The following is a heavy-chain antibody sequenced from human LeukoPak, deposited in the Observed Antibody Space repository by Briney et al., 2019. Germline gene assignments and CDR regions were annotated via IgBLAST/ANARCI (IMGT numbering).Heavy chain of an antibody. CDR1: GYTFTSSG. J-gene: IGHJ4*02. V-gene: IGHV1-18*01. CDR2: IHPYNGKT. CDR3: TTYYTQHPGDSSGYYYC. Sequence: ASVKASCKASGYTFTSSGISWLRQAPGQGLEWMGWIHPYNGKTNYAHTLKGRVTVTTDTYTSPAYLHMRRLTSDDTAVCYCTTYYTQHPGDSSGYYYCWGQGTLVTVSS. D-gene: IGHD3-22*01.